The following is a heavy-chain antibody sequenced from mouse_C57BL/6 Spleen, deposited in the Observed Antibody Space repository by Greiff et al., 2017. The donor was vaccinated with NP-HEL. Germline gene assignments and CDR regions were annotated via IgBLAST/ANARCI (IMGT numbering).Heavy chain of an antibody. J-gene: IGHJ3*01. CDR1: GYTFTSYW. V-gene: IGHV1-55*01. D-gene: IGHD2-4*01. CDR2: IYPGSGST. Sequence: QVQLQQPGAELVKPGASVKMSCKASGYTFTSYWITWVKQRPGQGLEWIGDIYPGSGSTNYNEKFKSKATLTVDTSYSTAYMQLSSLTSEDSAVYYCAKIYYDYDKGFAYWGQGTLVTVSA. CDR3: AKIYYDYDKGFAY.